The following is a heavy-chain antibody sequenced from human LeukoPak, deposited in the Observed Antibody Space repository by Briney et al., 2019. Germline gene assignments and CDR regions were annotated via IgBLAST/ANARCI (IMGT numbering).Heavy chain of an antibody. D-gene: IGHD2-15*01. CDR2: IWYDGSNK. CDR3: ASRRGGIVGDY. CDR1: GFTFSSYG. Sequence: GGSLRLSCAASGFTFSSYGMHWVGQAPGKGLEWVALIWYDGSNKYYADSVKGRFTISRDNSKNTVYLQMNSLRAEDTAVYYCASRRGGIVGDYWGQGTLVTVSS. J-gene: IGHJ4*02. V-gene: IGHV3-33*01.